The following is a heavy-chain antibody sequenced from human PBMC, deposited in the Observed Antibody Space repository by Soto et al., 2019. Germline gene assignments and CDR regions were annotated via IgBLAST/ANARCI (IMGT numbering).Heavy chain of an antibody. Sequence: PSETLSLTCTVSGGSVSSGSYYWSWIRQPPGKGLEWIGYIYYCGSTNYNPSLKSRVTISVDTSKNQFSLKLSSVTAADTAVYYCAREGRYYYDSSGYPKDWFDPWGQGTLVTVSS. CDR2: IYYCGST. CDR1: GGSVSSGSYY. J-gene: IGHJ5*02. V-gene: IGHV4-61*01. D-gene: IGHD3-22*01. CDR3: AREGRYYYDSSGYPKDWFDP.